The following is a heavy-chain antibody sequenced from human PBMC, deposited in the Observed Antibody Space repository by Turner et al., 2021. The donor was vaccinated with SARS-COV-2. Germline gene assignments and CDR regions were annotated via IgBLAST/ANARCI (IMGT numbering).Heavy chain of an antibody. J-gene: IGHJ6*02. CDR2: INSDGSRT. V-gene: IGHV3-74*01. CDR1: GFTFSSYW. CDR3: ARDHIGVYYAMDV. Sequence: EVQLVESGGGLVQPGGSLRLSCAASGFTFSSYWMHWVRQAPGKGLVWVSRINSDGSRTSYADSVKGRFTISRDNAKNTLHLQMNSLRAEDTAVYYCARDHIGVYYAMDVWGQGTTVTVSS. D-gene: IGHD3-10*01.